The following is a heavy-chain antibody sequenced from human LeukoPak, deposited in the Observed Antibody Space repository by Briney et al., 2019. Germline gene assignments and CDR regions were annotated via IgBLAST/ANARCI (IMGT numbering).Heavy chain of an antibody. Sequence: SETLSLTCAVYGGSFSGYYWSWIRQPPGKGLEWIGEINHSGSTNYNPSLKSRVTISVDTSKNQFSLMLSSVTAADTALYYCTRDRGYYNWFDTWGQGTLVTVSS. CDR1: GGSFSGYY. CDR3: TRDRGYYNWFDT. J-gene: IGHJ5*02. V-gene: IGHV4-34*01. D-gene: IGHD3-9*01. CDR2: INHSGST.